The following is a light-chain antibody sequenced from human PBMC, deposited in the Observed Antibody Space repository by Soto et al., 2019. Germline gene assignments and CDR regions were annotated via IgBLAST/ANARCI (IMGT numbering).Light chain of an antibody. Sequence: DIQMTQSPSTLSASVGDRVTITCRASQSISSWLAWYQQKPGKAPKLLIYDASILESGVPSRFSGSGSWTEFTLTISSLQPDDFATYYCQQYWTFGQGTKVEIK. CDR3: QQYWT. J-gene: IGKJ1*01. CDR2: DAS. V-gene: IGKV1-5*01. CDR1: QSISSW.